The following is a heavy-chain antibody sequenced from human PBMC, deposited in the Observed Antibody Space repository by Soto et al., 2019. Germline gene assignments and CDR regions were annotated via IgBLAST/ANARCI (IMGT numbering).Heavy chain of an antibody. CDR2: ISGSGGST. J-gene: IGHJ4*02. Sequence: GGSLRLPCAASGVTFSSYAINWVRQAPGKGLEWVSVISGSGGSTYYADSVKGRFTISRDNSKNTLYLQMNSLRAEDTAVYYCAKRATGTYFDYWGQGTLVTVSS. V-gene: IGHV3-23*01. D-gene: IGHD1-1*01. CDR1: GVTFSSYA. CDR3: AKRATGTYFDY.